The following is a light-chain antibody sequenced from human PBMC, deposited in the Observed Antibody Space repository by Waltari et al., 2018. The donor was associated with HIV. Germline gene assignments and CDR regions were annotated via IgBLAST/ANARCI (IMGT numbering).Light chain of an antibody. CDR1: QTLSSY. CDR2: AAS. J-gene: IGKJ2*01. CDR3: LQSYSTPFT. V-gene: IGKV1-39*01. Sequence: IQMTQSPSSLSASVGDRVTITCRASQTLSSYLNWYQQKPGNAPKLLIYAASSLQSGVLSRFRGVGSGRDFTLTITSLQPEDFATYYCLQSYSTPFTFGQGTKLELK.